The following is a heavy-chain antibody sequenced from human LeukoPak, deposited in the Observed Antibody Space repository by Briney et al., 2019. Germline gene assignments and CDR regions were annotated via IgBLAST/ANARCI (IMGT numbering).Heavy chain of an antibody. D-gene: IGHD1-26*01. CDR1: GFTFSDHY. CDR2: TSNKANSYTT. V-gene: IGHV3-72*01. Sequence: GGTLRLSCAASGFTFSDHYRDWDRQAPGKGLEWVGRTSNKANSYTTEYAASVKGRFNISRDDSKTSLYLQMNRMKTEGTAVYYCARFYSGSYHDVFDIWGQGTMVTVSS. J-gene: IGHJ3*02. CDR3: ARFYSGSYHDVFDI.